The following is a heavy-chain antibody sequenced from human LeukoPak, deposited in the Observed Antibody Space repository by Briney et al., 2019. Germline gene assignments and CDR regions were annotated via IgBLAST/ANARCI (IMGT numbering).Heavy chain of an antibody. Sequence: GGSLRLSCAASGFTFSSYSMNWVRQAPGKGLEWVSPISSSSSYIYYADSVKGRFTISRDNAKNSLYLQMNSLRAEDTAVYYCAREGSSGWYMPYYFDYWGQGTLVTVSS. J-gene: IGHJ4*02. V-gene: IGHV3-21*01. CDR2: ISSSSSYI. CDR1: GFTFSSYS. CDR3: AREGSSGWYMPYYFDY. D-gene: IGHD6-19*01.